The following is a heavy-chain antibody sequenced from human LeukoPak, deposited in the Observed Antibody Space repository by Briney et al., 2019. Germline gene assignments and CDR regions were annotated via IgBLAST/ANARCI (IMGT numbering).Heavy chain of an antibody. CDR2: IDQSGST. D-gene: IGHD2-2*01. CDR3: ARVGPDITSWHY. Sequence: AETLSLTYAVYCGSVSDYYWSCIRQPPGKGLEWIGEIDQSGSTNYKSYLKSRVTISAATSKNQISLRLSSVTAADTAVYYCARVGPDITSWHYWGQGTLVTVSS. V-gene: IGHV4-34*01. CDR1: CGSVSDYY. J-gene: IGHJ4*02.